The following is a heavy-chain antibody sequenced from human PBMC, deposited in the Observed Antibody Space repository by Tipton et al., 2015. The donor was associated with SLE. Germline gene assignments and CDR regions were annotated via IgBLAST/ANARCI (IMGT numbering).Heavy chain of an antibody. J-gene: IGHJ4*02. CDR1: GGSFSGYY. CDR2: ISSSGTTI. D-gene: IGHD2-8*02. Sequence: LSLTCAVYGGSFSGYYWSWIRQSPGKGLEWVSYISSSGTTIYYADSVKGRFTISRDNAKNSLYLQMNSLRAEDTAVYYCARDPGGYCTGGVCYYFDYWGQGTLVTVSS. CDR3: ARDPGGYCTGGVCYYFDY. V-gene: IGHV3-11*01.